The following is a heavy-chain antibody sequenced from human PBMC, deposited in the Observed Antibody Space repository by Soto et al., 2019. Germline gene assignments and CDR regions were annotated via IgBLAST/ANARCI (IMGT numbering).Heavy chain of an antibody. CDR3: ARDNYGSGSYSPFDY. Sequence: QVQLQESGPRLVKPSQTLSLTCNVSGGSVSSVNAYWTWIRQPPGKGLEWIGYIFYRGSTSYNPSLRSRVSISMDTSKNQFSLTLSSVTAADTAVYYCARDNYGSGSYSPFDYWGPATLVTVSS. CDR2: IFYRGST. V-gene: IGHV4-30-4*01. D-gene: IGHD3-10*01. CDR1: GGSVSSVNAY. J-gene: IGHJ4*02.